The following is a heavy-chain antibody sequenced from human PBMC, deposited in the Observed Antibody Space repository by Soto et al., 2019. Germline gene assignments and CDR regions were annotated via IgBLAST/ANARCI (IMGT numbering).Heavy chain of an antibody. V-gene: IGHV1-18*01. J-gene: IGHJ6*03. CDR2: ISAYNGNT. CDR3: ARAGYYDFWSGSDYYYMDV. CDR1: GYTFTSYG. D-gene: IGHD3-3*01. Sequence: ASVKVSCKASGYTFTSYGISWVRQAPGQGLDWMGWISAYNGNTNYAQKLQGRVTMTTDTSTSTAYMELRSLRSDDTAVYYCARAGYYDFWSGSDYYYMDVWGKGTTVTVS.